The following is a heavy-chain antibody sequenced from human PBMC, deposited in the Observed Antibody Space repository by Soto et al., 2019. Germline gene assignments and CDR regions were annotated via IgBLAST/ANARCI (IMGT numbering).Heavy chain of an antibody. CDR2: ISGSGGST. J-gene: IGHJ4*02. CDR3: AKDCRSLVVVAAWNY. V-gene: IGHV3-23*01. D-gene: IGHD2-15*01. CDR1: GFTFSSYA. Sequence: HPGGSLRLSCAASGFTFSSYAMSWVRQAPGKGLEWVSAISGSGGSTYYADSVKGRFTISRDNSKNTLYLQMNSLRAEDTAVYYCAKDCRSLVVVAAWNYWGQGTLVTVSS.